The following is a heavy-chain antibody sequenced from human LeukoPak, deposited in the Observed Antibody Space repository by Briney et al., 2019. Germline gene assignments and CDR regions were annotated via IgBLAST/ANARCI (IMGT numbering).Heavy chain of an antibody. CDR3: TRATSYDILTGYFDY. CDR2: ISSSSSYI. Sequence: GGSLRLSCAASGFTFSTSWMNWVRQAPGKGLEWVSSISSSSSYIYYADSVKGRFIISRDNAKNSLYLQMNSLRAEDTAVYYCTRATSYDILTGYFDYWGQGTLVTVSS. D-gene: IGHD3-9*01. V-gene: IGHV3-21*01. J-gene: IGHJ4*02. CDR1: GFTFSTSW.